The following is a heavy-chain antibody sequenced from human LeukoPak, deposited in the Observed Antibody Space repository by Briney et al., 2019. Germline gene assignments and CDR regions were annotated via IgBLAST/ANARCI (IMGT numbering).Heavy chain of an antibody. CDR3: ARVSSGDTAMVAFDY. CDR1: GGTFSSYA. CDR2: IIPILGIA. Sequence: SVKVSCKASGGTFSSYAISWVRQAPGQGLEWMGRIIPILGIANYAQKFQGRVTITADKSTSTAYMELSSLRSEDTAVYYCARVSSGDTAMVAFDYWGQGTLVTVSS. V-gene: IGHV1-69*04. D-gene: IGHD5-18*01. J-gene: IGHJ4*02.